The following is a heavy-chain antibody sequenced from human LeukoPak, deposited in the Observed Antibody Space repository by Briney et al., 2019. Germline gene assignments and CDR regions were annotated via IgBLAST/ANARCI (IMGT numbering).Heavy chain of an antibody. D-gene: IGHD4/OR15-4a*01. Sequence: PGGSLRLSCTVSGFTVSSNSMSWVRQAPGKGLEWVSFIYSDNTHYSDSVKGRFTISRDNSKNTLYLQTKSPRAEDTAVYCWARRAGAYSHPYDYWGQGTLVTVSS. CDR3: ARRAGAYSHPYDY. V-gene: IGHV3-53*01. CDR2: IYSDNT. J-gene: IGHJ4*02. CDR1: GFTVSSNS.